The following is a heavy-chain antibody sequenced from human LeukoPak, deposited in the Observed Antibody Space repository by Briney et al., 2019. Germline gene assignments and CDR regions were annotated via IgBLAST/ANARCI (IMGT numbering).Heavy chain of an antibody. D-gene: IGHD6-6*01. CDR3: ARDDRYSSSSVDY. CDR1: SISSSGSS. Sequence: SISSSGSSWGWIRQPPGKGLEWIGSVYDSGGTNYNPSLKSRVTISLDTSKNKFSLRLTSVTAADTAVYYCARDDRYSSSSVDYWGQGTLVTVSS. J-gene: IGHJ4*02. CDR2: VYDSGGT. V-gene: IGHV4-39*07.